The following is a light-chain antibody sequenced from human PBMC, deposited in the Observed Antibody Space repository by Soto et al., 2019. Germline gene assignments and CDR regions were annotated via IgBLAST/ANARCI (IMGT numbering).Light chain of an antibody. CDR1: SSDVGSYNL. Sequence: QSVLTQPASVSGSPGQSITISCTGTSSDVGSYNLVSWYQQHPGKAPKLMIYEVSKRPSGVSNRFSGSKSGNTASLTISGLQAEDEADDYCCSYAGSSAFVVFGGATNLPVL. V-gene: IGLV2-23*02. CDR2: EVS. J-gene: IGLJ2*01. CDR3: CSYAGSSAFVV.